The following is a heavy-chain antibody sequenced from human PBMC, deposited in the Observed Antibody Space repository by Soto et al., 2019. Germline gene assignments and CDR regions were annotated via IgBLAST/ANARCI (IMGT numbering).Heavy chain of an antibody. V-gene: IGHV3-33*01. CDR3: ARVPVGATSAFDI. CDR1: GFTFSSYG. J-gene: IGHJ3*02. D-gene: IGHD1-26*01. CDR2: IWYDGSNK. Sequence: QVQLVESGGGVVHPGRSLRLSCAASGFTFSSYGMHWVRQAPGKGLEWVAVIWYDGSNKYYADSVKGRFTISRDNSKNTLYLQMNSLRAEDTAVYYCARVPVGATSAFDIWGQGTMVTVSS.